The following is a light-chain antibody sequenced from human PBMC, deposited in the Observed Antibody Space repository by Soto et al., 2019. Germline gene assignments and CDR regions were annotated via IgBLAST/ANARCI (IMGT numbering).Light chain of an antibody. J-gene: IGLJ2*01. CDR3: TSYTSSRTVV. CDR2: DVS. CDR1: SSDVGMYNF. Sequence: QSALTQPASVSGSPGQSITISCTGTSSDVGMYNFVSWYQHHPGKAPKLMIYDVSNRPSGVSNRFSGSKSGNTASLTISGLQAEDEADYYCTSYTSSRTVVFGGGTQLTVL. V-gene: IGLV2-14*03.